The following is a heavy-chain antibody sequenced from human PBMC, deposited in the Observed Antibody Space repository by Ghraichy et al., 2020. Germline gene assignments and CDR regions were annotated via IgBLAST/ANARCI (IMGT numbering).Heavy chain of an antibody. CDR2: INPNTGDT. Sequence: VKVSCKASGYTFTGYYVHWVRQAPGQGLEWMGWINPNTGDTNYAQKFQGRVTMTRDTSISSAYMELNRLRSDDTAVYYCARDLEYDSDSSGYTPKAFDIWGQGTMVTVSS. CDR1: GYTFTGYY. CDR3: ARDLEYDSDSSGYTPKAFDI. V-gene: IGHV1-2*02. D-gene: IGHD3-22*01. J-gene: IGHJ3*02.